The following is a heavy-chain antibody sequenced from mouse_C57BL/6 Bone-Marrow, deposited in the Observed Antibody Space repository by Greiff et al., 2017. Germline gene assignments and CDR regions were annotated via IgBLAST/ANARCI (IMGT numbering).Heavy chain of an antibody. D-gene: IGHD1-1*01. CDR3: SSDGVYYNCSSYPHWYFDV. CDR1: GYTFTSYG. J-gene: IGHJ1*03. CDR2: IYPRSGNT. Sequence: QVQLQQSGAELARPGASVKLSCKASGYTFTSYGISWVKQRTGQGLEWIGEIYPRSGNTYYNEKFKGKDPLTAAKSYSTAYMELRRLTYEDIAVYFWSSDGVYYNCSSYPHWYFDVWGTGTTFTVSS. V-gene: IGHV1-81*01.